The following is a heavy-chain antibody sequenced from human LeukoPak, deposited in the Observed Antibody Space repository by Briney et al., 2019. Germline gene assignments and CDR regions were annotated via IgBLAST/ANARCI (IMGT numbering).Heavy chain of an antibody. V-gene: IGHV4-4*07. CDR3: ARVRDGYNPMTPYYYYMDV. J-gene: IGHJ6*03. Sequence: PSETLSLTCTVSGGSISGYYWSWVRQPAGRGLEWIGRIYNSETTNYNPSLKSRVTMSVDTSKNQFSLKLSSMTAADTAIYYCARVRDGYNPMTPYYYYMDVWGKGTTVTVSS. CDR1: GGSISGYY. D-gene: IGHD5-24*01. CDR2: IYNSETT.